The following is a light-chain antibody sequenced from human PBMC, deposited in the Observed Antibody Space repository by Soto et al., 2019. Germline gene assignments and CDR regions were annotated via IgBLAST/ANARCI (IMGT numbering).Light chain of an antibody. CDR2: GAS. Sequence: EVVMTQSPATLSVSPGERATLSCRASQSVSSNLAWYQQKPGQAPRLLIYGASTRATGIPARFSGSGSGTEWALTISSLQSEDSAVYYCQQYNNWSRAFGQGTKVEIK. V-gene: IGKV3-15*01. CDR1: QSVSSN. J-gene: IGKJ1*01. CDR3: QQYNNWSRA.